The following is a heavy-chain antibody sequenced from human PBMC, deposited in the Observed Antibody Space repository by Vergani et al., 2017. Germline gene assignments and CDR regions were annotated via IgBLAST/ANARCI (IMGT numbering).Heavy chain of an antibody. D-gene: IGHD3-9*01. CDR3: ARVMYRDEASTGYRLEGMDI. V-gene: IGHV4-30-4*08. J-gene: IGHJ6*02. Sequence: QVQLQESGPGQVKPSQTLSLTCSVSGDSISGGDNYWGWIRQSPGKGLEWIGYIYYTAITYYNPSLRSRLSMSVDTSKNQFSLKLRSVTAADTAVYFCARVMYRDEASTGYRLEGMDIWGQGTTVTISS. CDR1: GDSISGGDNY. CDR2: IYYTAIT.